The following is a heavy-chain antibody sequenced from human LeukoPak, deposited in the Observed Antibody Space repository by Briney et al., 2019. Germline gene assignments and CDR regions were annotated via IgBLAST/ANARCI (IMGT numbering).Heavy chain of an antibody. Sequence: SKTLSLTCTVSGGSISSYYWSWIRQPPGKGLEWIGYIYYSGSTNYNPSLKSRVTISVDTSKNQFSLKLSSVTAADTAVYYCAREADSSGWADIWGQGTMVTVSS. J-gene: IGHJ3*02. D-gene: IGHD6-19*01. V-gene: IGHV4-59*12. CDR2: IYYSGST. CDR1: GGSISSYY. CDR3: AREADSSGWADI.